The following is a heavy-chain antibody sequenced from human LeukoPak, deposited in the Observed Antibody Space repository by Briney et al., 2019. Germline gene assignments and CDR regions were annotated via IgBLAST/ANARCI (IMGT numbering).Heavy chain of an antibody. CDR2: INHSGST. CDR3: ASFNRYYYDSSGYYSDY. CDR1: GGSFSGYY. J-gene: IGHJ4*02. V-gene: IGHV4-34*01. Sequence: PSETLSLTCAVYGGSFSGYYWSWIRQPPGKGLEWIGEINHSGSTNYNPSLKSRVTISVDTSKNQFSLKLSSVTAADTAVYYCASFNRYYYDSSGYYSDYWGQGTLVTVSS. D-gene: IGHD3-22*01.